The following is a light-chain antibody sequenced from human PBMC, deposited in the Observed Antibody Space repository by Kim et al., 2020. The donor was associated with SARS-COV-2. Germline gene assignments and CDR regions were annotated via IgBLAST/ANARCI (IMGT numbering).Light chain of an antibody. V-gene: IGKV3D-15*01. Sequence: EIVMTHSPATLSLSPGERATLSCRASQSIGTDLAWYQYKPGQAPRLLIYNAFTRATGIPARISGSGSGTDFTLTISSLQSEDFAVYYCQQYNDWPLTFGGGTKVDIK. CDR2: NAF. CDR3: QQYNDWPLT. J-gene: IGKJ4*01. CDR1: QSIGTD.